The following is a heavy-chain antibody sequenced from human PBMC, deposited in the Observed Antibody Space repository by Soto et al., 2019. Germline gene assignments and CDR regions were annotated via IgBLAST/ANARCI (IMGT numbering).Heavy chain of an antibody. V-gene: IGHV3-30*03. CDR3: ATYDYYYDSRGYYYVPFDY. CDR1: GFTFSIYG. D-gene: IGHD3-22*01. Sequence: SLRLAFKTSGFTFSIYGMHWLRQAPGMGLEWVAVISYDGSNKYYADSVKGRFTISRDNSKNTLYLQMNSLRAEDTAVYYCATYDYYYDSRGYYYVPFDYWGQGT. J-gene: IGHJ4*02. CDR2: ISYDGSNK.